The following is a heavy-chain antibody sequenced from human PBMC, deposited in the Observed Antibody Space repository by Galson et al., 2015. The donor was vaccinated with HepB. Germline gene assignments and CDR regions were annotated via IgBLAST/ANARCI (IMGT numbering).Heavy chain of an antibody. J-gene: IGHJ1*01. CDR2: VNGGNGNT. V-gene: IGHV1-3*01. CDR1: GYTFSSYA. Sequence: SVKVSCKASGYTFSSYAVHWVRQAPGQRLEWMGWVNGGNGNTNYSEKFQGSVTMTRDTSASTAYMELSSLRSEDTAVYYCALRYYDVLTGYTDYFEHWGQGTLVTVSS. D-gene: IGHD3-9*01. CDR3: ALRYYDVLTGYTDYFEH.